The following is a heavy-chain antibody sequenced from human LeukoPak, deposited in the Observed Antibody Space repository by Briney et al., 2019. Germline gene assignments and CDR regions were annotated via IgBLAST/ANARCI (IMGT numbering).Heavy chain of an antibody. Sequence: ASVKVSCKASGGTFSSYAISWVRQAPGQGLEWMGGIIPIFGTANYAQKFQGRVTITADESTSTAYMELSSLTSDDTAVYYCARDSNSSSSEPDYWGQGTLVTVSS. V-gene: IGHV1-69*13. CDR2: IIPIFGTA. CDR3: ARDSNSSSSEPDY. J-gene: IGHJ4*02. CDR1: GGTFSSYA. D-gene: IGHD6-6*01.